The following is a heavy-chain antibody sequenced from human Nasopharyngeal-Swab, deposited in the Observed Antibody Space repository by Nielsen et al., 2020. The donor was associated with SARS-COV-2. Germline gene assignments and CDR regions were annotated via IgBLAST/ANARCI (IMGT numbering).Heavy chain of an antibody. Sequence: WIRQPPGKALEWLARIDWDDDKFYSTSLKTRLTMSKDTSKNQVVLTMTNMDPVDTATYYCARTSTLTTYSSGWNDAFDIWGQGTMVTVSS. CDR3: ARTSTLTTYSSGWNDAFDI. CDR2: IDWDDDK. J-gene: IGHJ3*02. D-gene: IGHD6-19*01. V-gene: IGHV2-70*04.